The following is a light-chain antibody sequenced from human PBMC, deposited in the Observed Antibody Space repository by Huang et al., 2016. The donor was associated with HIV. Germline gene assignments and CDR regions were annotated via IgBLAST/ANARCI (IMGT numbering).Light chain of an antibody. Sequence: DVVMTQSPLSLPVTLGQPASISCRSSQGLVYGDGNTYLSWVQQWPGQSPRRLIYKVSNRDSGVPDRFSGSGSGTDFTLMISRVEAEDVGIYYCMQGAHWPRTFGQGTKVEIK. CDR3: MQGAHWPRT. V-gene: IGKV2-30*01. CDR1: QGLVYGDGNTY. J-gene: IGKJ1*01. CDR2: KVS.